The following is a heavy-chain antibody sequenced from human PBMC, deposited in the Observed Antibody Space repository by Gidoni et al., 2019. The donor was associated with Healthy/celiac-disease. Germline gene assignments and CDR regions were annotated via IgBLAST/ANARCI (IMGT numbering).Heavy chain of an antibody. D-gene: IGHD2-15*01. Sequence: QLQLQESGPGLVKPSETLSLTCTVSGGSISSSSYYWGWIRQPPGKGLEWIGSIYYSGSTYYNPSLKSRVTISVDTSKNQFSLKLSSVTAADTAVYYCARARPGVVAATLTYNWFDPWGQGTLVTVSS. V-gene: IGHV4-39*07. CDR2: IYYSGST. CDR3: ARARPGVVAATLTYNWFDP. J-gene: IGHJ5*02. CDR1: GGSISSSSYY.